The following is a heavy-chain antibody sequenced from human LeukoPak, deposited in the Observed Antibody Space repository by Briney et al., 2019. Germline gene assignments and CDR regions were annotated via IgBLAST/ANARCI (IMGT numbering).Heavy chain of an antibody. V-gene: IGHV1-8*01. D-gene: IGHD5-18*01. CDR3: ARGKITAMVILYY. J-gene: IGHJ4*02. CDR2: MNPNSGNT. Sequence: GASVKVSCKASGYTFTSYDINWVRQANGQGLEWMGWMNPNSGNTGYAQKFQGRVTMTRNTSISTAYMELSSPRSEDTAVYYCARGKITAMVILYYWGQATLVTVSS. CDR1: GYTFTSYD.